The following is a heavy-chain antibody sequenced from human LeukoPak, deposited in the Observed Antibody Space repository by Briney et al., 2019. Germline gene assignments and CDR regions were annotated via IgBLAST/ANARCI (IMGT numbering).Heavy chain of an antibody. CDR2: ISGSGGST. Sequence: GGSLRLSCAASGFTFSSYAVSWVRQAPGKGLEWVSAISGSGGSTYYADSVKGRFTISRDNSENTLYLQMNSLRAEDTAVYYCANSPVNWSGYTDYWGQGTLVTVSS. V-gene: IGHV3-23*01. CDR1: GFTFSSYA. CDR3: ANSPVNWSGYTDY. J-gene: IGHJ4*02. D-gene: IGHD3-3*01.